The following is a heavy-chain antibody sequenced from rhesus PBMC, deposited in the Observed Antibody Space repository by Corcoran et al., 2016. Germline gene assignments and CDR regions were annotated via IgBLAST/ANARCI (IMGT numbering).Heavy chain of an antibody. D-gene: IGHD4-23*01. CDR3: ATAVNEYSNRPYGLDS. V-gene: IGHV1-111*02. Sequence: EVQLVQSGAEVKKPGASVKISCKASGYTFTDYYLHWVRQAPGKGLEWMGRVDPEDGEEIHAQNFQDRVTITADTSTDTAYMELSSLRSEDTAVYYCATAVNEYSNRPYGLDSWGQGVVVTVSS. CDR2: VDPEDGEE. CDR1: GYTFTDYY. J-gene: IGHJ6*01.